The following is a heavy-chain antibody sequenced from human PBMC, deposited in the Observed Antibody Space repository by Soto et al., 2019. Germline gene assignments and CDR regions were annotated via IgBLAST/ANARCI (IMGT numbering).Heavy chain of an antibody. CDR3: ARGPSCGGDCYLFDY. Sequence: PGESLKISCKGSGYSFSNYWIAWVRQMPGKGLEWMGIIFPADSDTKYSPSFQGQVTISADKSISTAYLQWSSLTSDDTAVYYCARGPSCGGDCYLFDYWGQGSLVTVSS. CDR2: IFPADSDT. D-gene: IGHD2-21*02. J-gene: IGHJ4*02. CDR1: GYSFSNYW. V-gene: IGHV5-51*01.